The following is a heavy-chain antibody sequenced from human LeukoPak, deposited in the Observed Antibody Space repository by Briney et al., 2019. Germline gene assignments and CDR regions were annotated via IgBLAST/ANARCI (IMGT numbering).Heavy chain of an antibody. Sequence: GGSLRLSCAASGFTFSNYAMSWVRQAPGKGLEWVSAISGSGGSTYYADSVKGRFTISRDNSKNTLYLQMNSLRAEDTAVYYCAKGEQWLTRSPFDYWGQGTLVTVSS. V-gene: IGHV3-23*01. CDR1: GFTFSNYA. CDR2: ISGSGGST. J-gene: IGHJ4*02. D-gene: IGHD6-19*01. CDR3: AKGEQWLTRSPFDY.